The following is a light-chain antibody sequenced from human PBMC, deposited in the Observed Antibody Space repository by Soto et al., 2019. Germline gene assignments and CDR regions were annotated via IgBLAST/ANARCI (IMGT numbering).Light chain of an antibody. CDR3: QQYGSSRLT. CDR1: QSVSSNS. Sequence: EIVLAQSPDTLSLSPGERASLSCRASQSVSSNSLAWYQQKAGQAPRLLVYGASSRATGIPDRFSGSGSETDFTLTISRQEPEDFAVYFCQQYGSSRLTFGGGTKVEIK. CDR2: GAS. J-gene: IGKJ4*01. V-gene: IGKV3-20*01.